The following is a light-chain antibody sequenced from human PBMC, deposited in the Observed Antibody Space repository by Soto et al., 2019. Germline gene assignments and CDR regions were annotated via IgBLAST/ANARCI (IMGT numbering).Light chain of an antibody. J-gene: IGKJ5*01. Sequence: EIVVTQSAATLSVSAGERPNLSSAASHSVRSDLAWYQQKPTQSPRLLIFDASTRATGIPARFSGSGSATEFTLTISNLQSEDFAVYYCHQYNKWPPITFGQGTRLEIK. V-gene: IGKV3-15*01. CDR2: DAS. CDR3: HQYNKWPPIT. CDR1: HSVRSD.